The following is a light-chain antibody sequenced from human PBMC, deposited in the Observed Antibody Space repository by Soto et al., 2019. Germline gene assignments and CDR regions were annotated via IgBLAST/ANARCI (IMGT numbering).Light chain of an antibody. V-gene: IGKV3-11*01. J-gene: IGKJ1*01. CDR3: QQRSNWPRT. Sequence: IVLTQSPSTLSLSPGERATLSCRASQNISSYLIWYQQKPGQAPRLLMYDVSNRAPGIPARFSGSGSGTDFTLTISSLEPEDLAVYYCQQRSNWPRTFGQGTKVDIK. CDR1: QNISSY. CDR2: DVS.